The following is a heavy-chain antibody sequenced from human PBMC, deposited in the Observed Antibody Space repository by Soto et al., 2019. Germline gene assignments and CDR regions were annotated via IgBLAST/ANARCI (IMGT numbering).Heavy chain of an antibody. D-gene: IGHD3-16*02. CDR1: GFTFSSYG. Sequence: PGGSLRLSCAASGFTFSSYGMHWVRQAPGKGLEWVAVISYDGSNKYYADSVKGRFTISRDNSKNTLYLQMNSLRAEDTAVYYCAKVYDYVWGSYRPTYGMDVWGQGTTVTVSS. CDR2: ISYDGSNK. CDR3: AKVYDYVWGSYRPTYGMDV. J-gene: IGHJ6*02. V-gene: IGHV3-30*18.